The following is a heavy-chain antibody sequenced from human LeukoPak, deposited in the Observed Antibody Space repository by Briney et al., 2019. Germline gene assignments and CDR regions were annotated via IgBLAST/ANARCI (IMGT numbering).Heavy chain of an antibody. Sequence: GGSLRLSCAASGFTFSNYAMSWVRQALGKGLEWVSSLNGRGDSPYYADSVKGRFTISRDNSKNTLYLQMHSLRVEDTAVYYCAKGPHRDYWGQGTLLTVSS. CDR1: GFTFSNYA. V-gene: IGHV3-23*01. J-gene: IGHJ4*02. CDR2: LNGRGDSP. CDR3: AKGPHRDY.